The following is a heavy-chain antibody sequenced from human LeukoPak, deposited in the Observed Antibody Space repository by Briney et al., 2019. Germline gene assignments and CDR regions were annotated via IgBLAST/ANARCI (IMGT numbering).Heavy chain of an antibody. D-gene: IGHD6-19*01. CDR2: IETDGSST. J-gene: IGHJ4*02. CDR3: ARDPSAVTGYFDY. Sequence: GGSLRLSCAASGFTFSSYWMHWARQAPGKGLVWVSRIETDGSSTNYADSVKGRFTISRDNAKNTLYLQMNSLRAEDTAVYYCARDPSAVTGYFDYWAREPWSPSPQ. V-gene: IGHV3-74*01. CDR1: GFTFSSYW.